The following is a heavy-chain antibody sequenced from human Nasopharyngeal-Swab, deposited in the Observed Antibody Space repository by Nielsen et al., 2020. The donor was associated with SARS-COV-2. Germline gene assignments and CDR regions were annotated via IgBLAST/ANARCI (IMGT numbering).Heavy chain of an antibody. CDR3: ARMGGGDDSSGYFNNAFDI. CDR1: GYTFTSYA. Sequence: ASVKVSCKASGYTFTSYAMHWVRQAPGQRLEWMGWINAGNGNTKYSQKFQGRVTITRDTSASTAYMELSSLRSEDTAVYYCARMGGGDDSSGYFNNAFDIWGQGTMVTVSS. CDR2: INAGNGNT. J-gene: IGHJ3*02. D-gene: IGHD3-22*01. V-gene: IGHV1-3*01.